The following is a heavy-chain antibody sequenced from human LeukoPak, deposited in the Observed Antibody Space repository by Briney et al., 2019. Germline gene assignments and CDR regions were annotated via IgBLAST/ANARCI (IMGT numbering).Heavy chain of an antibody. CDR1: GFTFSSYE. Sequence: GSLRLSCAASGFTFSSYEMNWIRQAPGKGLELLSYIGGSASDVNYIDSVRGRFTISRDNAKNSLYLHMNSLTVEDTAVYYCSRDPRHNDYWGQGTLVTVSS. V-gene: IGHV3-48*03. CDR2: IGGSASDV. CDR3: SRDPRHNDY. J-gene: IGHJ4*02.